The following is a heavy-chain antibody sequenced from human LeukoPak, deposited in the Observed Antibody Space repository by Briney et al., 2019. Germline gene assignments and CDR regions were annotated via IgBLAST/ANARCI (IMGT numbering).Heavy chain of an antibody. J-gene: IGHJ4*02. V-gene: IGHV3-64*01. CDR2: ISSNGGST. CDR1: GFTFSSYA. CDR3: ARGAAVTTNSCDY. Sequence: GGSLRLSCAASGFTFSSYAMHWVRQAPGKGLEYVSAISSNGGSTYYANSVKGRFTISRDNSKNTLYLQMGSLRAEDMAVYHCARGAAVTTNSCDYWGQGTLVTVSS. D-gene: IGHD4-17*01.